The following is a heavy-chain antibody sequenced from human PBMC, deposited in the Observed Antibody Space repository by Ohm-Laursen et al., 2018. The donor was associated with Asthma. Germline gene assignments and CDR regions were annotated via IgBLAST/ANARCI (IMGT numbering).Heavy chain of an antibody. V-gene: IGHV3-30*18. Sequence: SLRLSCAASGFTFSSYAVHWVRQAPGKGLECVALISYDGSTESYADSVKGRFTISRDNFKNTVHLDMNSLRAEDTAVYHCAKGIVPVYYYGLDVWGQGTTVTVSS. CDR2: ISYDGSTE. J-gene: IGHJ6*02. D-gene: IGHD1-26*01. CDR1: GFTFSSYA. CDR3: AKGIVPVYYYGLDV.